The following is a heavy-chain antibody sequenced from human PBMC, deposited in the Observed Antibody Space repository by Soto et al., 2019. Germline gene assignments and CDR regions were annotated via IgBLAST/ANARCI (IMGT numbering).Heavy chain of an antibody. D-gene: IGHD2-21*02. CDR1: GGSISSGDYY. Sequence: SETLSLTCTVSGGSISSGDYYWSWIRQPPGKGLEWIGYIYYSGSTYYNPSLKSRVTISVDTSKNQFSLKLSSMTAADTAVYYCARATADNWFDPWGQGTLVTVSS. V-gene: IGHV4-30-4*01. CDR3: ARATADNWFDP. CDR2: IYYSGST. J-gene: IGHJ5*02.